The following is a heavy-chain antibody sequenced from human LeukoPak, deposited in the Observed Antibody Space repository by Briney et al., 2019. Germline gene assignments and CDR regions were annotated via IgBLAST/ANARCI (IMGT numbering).Heavy chain of an antibody. J-gene: IGHJ5*02. CDR2: IWYDGSNK. D-gene: IGHD6-13*01. V-gene: IGHV3-33*01. CDR1: GFTFSSYG. Sequence: GGSLRLSCAASGFTFSSYGMHWVRQAPGKGLEWVGVIWYDGSNKYYADSVKGRFTISRDNSKNTLYLQMNSLRAEDTAVYYCARNQYSSSWYVGWFDPWGQGTLVTVSS. CDR3: ARNQYSSSWYVGWFDP.